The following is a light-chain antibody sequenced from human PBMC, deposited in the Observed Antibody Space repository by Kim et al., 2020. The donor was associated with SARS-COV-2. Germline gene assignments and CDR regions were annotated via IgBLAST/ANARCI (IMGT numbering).Light chain of an antibody. CDR1: QTVGSH. V-gene: IGKV3-15*01. CDR3: QHHNNWPPYT. J-gene: IGKJ2*01. CDR2: SAS. Sequence: VSPGEGATLSCRASQTVGSHLAWYQQKPGQAPRLLIYSASTRATGIPPRFRGSGSGTEFTLTISSLQSEDSAIYYCQHHNNWPPYTFGQGTKLEI.